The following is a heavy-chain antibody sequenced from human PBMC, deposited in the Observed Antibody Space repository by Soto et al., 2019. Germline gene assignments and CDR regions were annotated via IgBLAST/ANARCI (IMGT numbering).Heavy chain of an antibody. D-gene: IGHD5-12*01. CDR1: GFTFHEYA. CDR3: TKGGYDLIYYFGMDV. V-gene: IGHV3-9*01. CDR2: ISSDGDTI. Sequence: EVQLIESGGGWVQPGTSLRVSCAASGFTFHEYAMHWVRQAPGKGLEWVSGISSDGDTIAYADSVQGRFTVFRDNYKNSLYLQMNSLRAEDTALYYCTKGGYDLIYYFGMDVWGQGTTVTVSS. J-gene: IGHJ6*02.